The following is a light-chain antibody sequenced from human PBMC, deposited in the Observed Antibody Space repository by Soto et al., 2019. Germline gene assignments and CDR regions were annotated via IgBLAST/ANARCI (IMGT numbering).Light chain of an antibody. CDR2: AAS. CDR3: HQYGSAPLT. Sequence: EIVLTQSPGTLSLSPGERATLSCRASQSVSRNYLAWYQQKPGQAPRLLIYAASSRISGIPDRFSGSGSGTDFTLTISRLEPEDFSVYHCHQYGSAPLTFGQGTKVEIK. J-gene: IGKJ1*01. CDR1: QSVSRNY. V-gene: IGKV3-20*01.